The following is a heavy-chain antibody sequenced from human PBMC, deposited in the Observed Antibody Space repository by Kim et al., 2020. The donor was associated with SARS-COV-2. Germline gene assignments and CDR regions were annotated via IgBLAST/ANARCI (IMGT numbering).Heavy chain of an antibody. CDR1: RGSFSSYY. V-gene: IGHV4-59*13. CDR3: AKMENYWYLDL. J-gene: IGHJ2*01. D-gene: IGHD1-1*01. Sequence: SETLSLTCTVSRGSFSSYYWSWIRQPPGKGPEWIGFIYNGETTNYNPSLKGRVMISLDTSKKQFSLRLRSVTAADTAVYYCAKMENYWYLDLWGRGTLVTVSS. CDR2: IYNGETT.